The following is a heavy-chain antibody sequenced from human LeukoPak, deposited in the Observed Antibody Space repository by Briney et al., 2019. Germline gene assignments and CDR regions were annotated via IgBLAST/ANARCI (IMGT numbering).Heavy chain of an antibody. J-gene: IGHJ5*02. Sequence: ASVKVSCKASGYTFTSYYMHWVRQAPGQGLEWMGIINPSGGSTSYAQKFQGRVTMTRDTSTSTVYMELSSLRSEDTAVYYCARASADHTEYCSSTSPKCRPIGTFDPWGQGTLVTVSS. CDR2: INPSGGST. CDR3: ARASADHTEYCSSTSPKCRPIGTFDP. CDR1: GYTFTSYY. V-gene: IGHV1-46*01. D-gene: IGHD2-2*01.